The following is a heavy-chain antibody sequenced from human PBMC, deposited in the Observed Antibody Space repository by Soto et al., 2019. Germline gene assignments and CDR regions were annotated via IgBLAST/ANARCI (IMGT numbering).Heavy chain of an antibody. D-gene: IGHD3-10*01. CDR3: ARVGGGLASLGYYGMDV. V-gene: IGHV1-2*04. J-gene: IGHJ6*02. CDR2: INPNSGGT. Sequence: GASVKVSCKACGYTFIGYYIHWVRQAPGQGLEWMGWINPNSGGTNYAQRFQGWVTMTRDRSISTAYMELSRLKSDDTAVYYCARVGGGLASLGYYGMDVWGQGTTVTVSS. CDR1: GYTFIGYY.